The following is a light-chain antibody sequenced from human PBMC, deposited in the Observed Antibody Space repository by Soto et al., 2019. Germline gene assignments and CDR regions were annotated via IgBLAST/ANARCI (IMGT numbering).Light chain of an antibody. CDR2: KAS. CDR1: QTIHSF. CDR3: QQYNSYSP. V-gene: IGKV1-5*03. Sequence: DIQMTQSPSSLSASVGDRVTITCRASQTIHSFLAWYQQKPGKAPKLLIYKASSLESGVPSRFSGSGSGTEFTLTISSLQPDDFATYYCQQYNSYSPFGQGTKVDI. J-gene: IGKJ1*01.